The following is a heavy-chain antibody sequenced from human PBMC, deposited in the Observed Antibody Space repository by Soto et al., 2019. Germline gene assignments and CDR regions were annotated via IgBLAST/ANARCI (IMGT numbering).Heavy chain of an antibody. CDR3: ARSGFLYGSSWTIDY. J-gene: IGHJ4*02. Sequence: SETLSLTCAVYGGSFSGYYWSWIRQPPGKGLEWIGEINHSGSTNYNPSLKSRVTISVDTSKNQFSLKLSSVTAADTAVYYCARSGFLYGSSWTIDYWGQGTLVTVS. D-gene: IGHD6-13*01. V-gene: IGHV4-34*01. CDR2: INHSGST. CDR1: GGSFSGYY.